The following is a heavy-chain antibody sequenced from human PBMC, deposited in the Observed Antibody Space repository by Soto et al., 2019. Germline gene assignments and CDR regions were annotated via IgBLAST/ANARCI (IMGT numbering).Heavy chain of an antibody. V-gene: IGHV4-31*03. Sequence: SETLSLTCTVSGRSISSGGYYWSWIRQHPGKGLEWIGYIYYSGSTYYNPSLKSRVTISGDTSKNQFSLKLSSVTAADTAVYYCARVRSSGYHFDYWGREPWSPSPQ. CDR2: IYYSGST. CDR1: GRSISSGGYY. CDR3: ARVRSSGYHFDY. J-gene: IGHJ4*02. D-gene: IGHD3-22*01.